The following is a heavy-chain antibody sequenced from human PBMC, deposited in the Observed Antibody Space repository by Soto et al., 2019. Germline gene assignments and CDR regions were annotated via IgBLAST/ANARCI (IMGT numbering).Heavy chain of an antibody. V-gene: IGHV3-66*01. CDR3: AREGGDCSGGSCYEDAFDI. Sequence: GGSLRLSCAASGFTVSSNYMSWVRQAPGKGLEWVSVIYSGGSTYYADSVKGRFTISRDNSKNTLYLQMNSLRAEDTAVYYCAREGGDCSGGSCYEDAFDIWGQGTMVTVSS. CDR2: IYSGGST. J-gene: IGHJ3*02. D-gene: IGHD2-15*01. CDR1: GFTVSSNY.